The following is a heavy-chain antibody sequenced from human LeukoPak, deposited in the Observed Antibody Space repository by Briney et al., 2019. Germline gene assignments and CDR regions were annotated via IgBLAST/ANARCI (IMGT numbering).Heavy chain of an antibody. Sequence: PSETLSLTCTVSGGSISSSSYYWGWIRQPPGKGLEWIGSIYYSGSTYYNPSLKSRVTISVDTSKNQFSLKLSSVTAADTAVYYCARQYCSSTSCYEDFDYWGQGTLVTVSS. V-gene: IGHV4-39*01. CDR2: IYYSGST. CDR1: GGSISSSSYY. CDR3: ARQYCSSTSCYEDFDY. D-gene: IGHD2-2*01. J-gene: IGHJ4*02.